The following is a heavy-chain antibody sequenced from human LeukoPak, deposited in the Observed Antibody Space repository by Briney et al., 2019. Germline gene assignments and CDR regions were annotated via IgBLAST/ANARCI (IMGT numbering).Heavy chain of an antibody. CDR2: ISYDGSNK. CDR3: AKDQEPYYDSSGYSPDG. V-gene: IGHV3-30*18. D-gene: IGHD3-22*01. CDR1: GFTFSSYG. J-gene: IGHJ4*02. Sequence: GGSLRLSCAASGFTFSSYGMHWVRQAPGKGLEWVAVISYDGSNKYYADSVKGRFTISRDNSKNTLYLQMNSLRAEDTAVYYCAKDQEPYYDSSGYSPDGWGQGTLVTVSS.